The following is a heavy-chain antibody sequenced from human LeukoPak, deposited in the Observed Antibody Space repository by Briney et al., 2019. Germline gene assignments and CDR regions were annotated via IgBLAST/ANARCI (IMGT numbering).Heavy chain of an antibody. CDR3: ARLPSYSRYYYYGMDV. D-gene: IGHD1-26*01. CDR1: GGSISSGGYY. J-gene: IGHJ6*02. V-gene: IGHV4-31*03. Sequence: SETLSLTCTVSGGSISSGGYYWSWIRQHPGKGLEWIGYIYYSGSTYYNPSLKSRVTISVDTSKNQFSLKLSSVTAADTAVYYCARLPSYSRYYYYGMDVWGQGTTVTVSS. CDR2: IYYSGST.